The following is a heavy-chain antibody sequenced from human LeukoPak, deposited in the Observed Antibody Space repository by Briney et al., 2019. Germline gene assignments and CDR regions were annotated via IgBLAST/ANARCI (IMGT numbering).Heavy chain of an antibody. CDR3: VRSRYSGYDAIPFQLDAFDI. Sequence: GGSLRLSCAASGFTFSSYAMSWVRQAPGKGLEWVSAISGSGGSTYYADSVKGRFTISRDNGKNSLYLQMNSLRAEDTAVYYCVRSRYSGYDAIPFQLDAFDIWGQGTMVTVSS. D-gene: IGHD5-12*01. J-gene: IGHJ3*02. V-gene: IGHV3-23*01. CDR1: GFTFSSYA. CDR2: ISGSGGST.